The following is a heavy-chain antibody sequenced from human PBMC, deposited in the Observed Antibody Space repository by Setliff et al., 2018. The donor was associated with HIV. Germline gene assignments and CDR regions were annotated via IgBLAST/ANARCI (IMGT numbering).Heavy chain of an antibody. V-gene: IGHV1-8*03. J-gene: IGHJ4*02. Sequence: ASVKVSCKASGYNFVNYEINWVRQATGQGLEWMGWMNPDSGNTTYAHKFQGRLTITADESTSTAYMELSSLRSEDAAVYYCARDLATDDWSGGALDYWGQGTLVTVSS. CDR3: ARDLATDDWSGGALDY. CDR1: GYNFVNYE. CDR2: MNPDSGNT. D-gene: IGHD3-16*01.